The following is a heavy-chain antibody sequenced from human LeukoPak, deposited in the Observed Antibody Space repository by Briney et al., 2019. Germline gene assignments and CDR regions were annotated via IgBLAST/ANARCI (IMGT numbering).Heavy chain of an antibody. CDR2: IYTSGST. Sequence: SETLSLTCTVSGGSISSGSYYWSWIRQSAGKGLEWIGRIYTSGSTNYNPSLKSRVTISVDTSKNQFSLKLSSVTAADTAVYYCARGSAVVTQYFDYWGQGTLVTVSS. V-gene: IGHV4-61*02. J-gene: IGHJ4*02. CDR3: ARGSAVVTQYFDY. D-gene: IGHD4-23*01. CDR1: GGSISSGSYY.